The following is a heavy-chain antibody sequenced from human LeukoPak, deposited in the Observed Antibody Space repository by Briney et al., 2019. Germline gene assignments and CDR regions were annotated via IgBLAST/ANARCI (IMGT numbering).Heavy chain of an antibody. D-gene: IGHD3-10*01. CDR3: AKVVYGSGSYPAFDI. V-gene: IGHV3-23*01. CDR1: GFTFSNYG. CDR2: IVGSGVTT. Sequence: PGGSLRLSCVASGFTFSNYGMNWVRQAPGKGLEWVSGIVGSGVTTYYADSVKGRFTISRDNSKNTLYLQMNSLRAEDTAVYYCAKVVYGSGSYPAFDIWGQGTMVTVSS. J-gene: IGHJ3*02.